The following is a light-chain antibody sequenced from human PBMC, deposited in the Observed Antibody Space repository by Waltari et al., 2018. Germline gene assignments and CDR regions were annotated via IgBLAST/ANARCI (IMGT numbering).Light chain of an antibody. CDR1: SNDVGAYNY. CDR3: NAYTSTSTRVV. V-gene: IGLV2-14*01. J-gene: IGLJ3*02. CDR2: EVS. Sequence: QSALTQPASVSGSPGQSITISCTGTSNDVGAYNYVSWYQQHPGTAPKLMIYEVSNRPSGGSSRFSGSKSGNTASLTISGLQAEDEADYYCNAYTSTSTRVVFGGGTKLTVL.